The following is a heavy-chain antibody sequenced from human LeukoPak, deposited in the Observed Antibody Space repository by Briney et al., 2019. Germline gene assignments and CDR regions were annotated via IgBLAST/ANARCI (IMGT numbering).Heavy chain of an antibody. D-gene: IGHD3-10*01. Sequence: SETLSLICTVSGGSISTYYWSWIRQPAGKGPEWIGRINSNGNTNYNPSLKSRVSMSVDTSKNHFSLNVSPVTAADTAVYYCARDRLGFRVDVWGEGTTVTVSS. CDR2: INSNGNT. CDR3: ARDRLGFRVDV. J-gene: IGHJ6*04. CDR1: GGSISTYY. V-gene: IGHV4-4*07.